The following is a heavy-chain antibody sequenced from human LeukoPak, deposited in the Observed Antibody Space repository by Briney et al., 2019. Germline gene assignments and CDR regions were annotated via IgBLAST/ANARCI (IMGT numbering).Heavy chain of an antibody. D-gene: IGHD4-11*01. J-gene: IGHJ4*02. CDR3: ARVADYSNFAAGG. CDR2: INPNSGGT. V-gene: IGHV1-2*02. CDR1: GYTFTGYY. Sequence: ASVKVSCKASGYTFTGYYMHWVRQAPGQGLEWMGWINPNSGGTNYAQKFQGRVTMTRDTSISTAYMELSRLRSDDTAVYYCARVADYSNFAAGGWGQGTLVTVSS.